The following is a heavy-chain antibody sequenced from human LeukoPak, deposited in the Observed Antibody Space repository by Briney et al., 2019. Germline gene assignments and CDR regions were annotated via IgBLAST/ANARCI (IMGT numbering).Heavy chain of an antibody. CDR3: ARDGGSYYNSLDY. J-gene: IGHJ4*02. CDR2: ISRSSSYI. D-gene: IGHD1-26*01. CDR1: GFTFSSYS. Sequence: GGSLRLSCAASGFTFSSYSMNWVRQAPGKGLEWVSSISRSSSYIYYADSVKGRFTISRDNSKNTLYLQMGSLRAEDMAVYYCARDGGSYYNSLDYWGQGTLVTVSS. V-gene: IGHV3-21*01.